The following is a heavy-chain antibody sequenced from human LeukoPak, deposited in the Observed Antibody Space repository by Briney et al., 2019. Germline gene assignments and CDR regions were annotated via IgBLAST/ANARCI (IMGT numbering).Heavy chain of an antibody. D-gene: IGHD3-3*01. CDR1: GFTFSSYA. V-gene: IGHV3-23*01. CDR3: AKDQGTIFGVIITPHDY. J-gene: IGHJ4*02. Sequence: GGSLRLSCAASGFTFSSYAMSWVRQAPGKGLEWVSAISGSGGSTYYADSVKGRFTISRDNSKNTLYLQMNSLRAEDTAVYYCAKDQGTIFGVIITPHDYWGQGTLVTVSS. CDR2: ISGSGGST.